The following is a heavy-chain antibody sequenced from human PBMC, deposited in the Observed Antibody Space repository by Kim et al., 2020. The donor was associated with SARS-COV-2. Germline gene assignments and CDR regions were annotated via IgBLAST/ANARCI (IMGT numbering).Heavy chain of an antibody. CDR1: GFTFSSYE. CDR2: ISSSGSTI. J-gene: IGHJ6*02. Sequence: GGSLRLSCAASGFTFSSYEMNWVRQAPGKGLEWVSYISSSGSTIYYADSVKGRFTISRDNAKNSLYLQMNSLRAEDTAVYYCARGDHYDILTGSWDVWGQGTTVTVSS. D-gene: IGHD3-9*01. CDR3: ARGDHYDILTGSWDV. V-gene: IGHV3-48*03.